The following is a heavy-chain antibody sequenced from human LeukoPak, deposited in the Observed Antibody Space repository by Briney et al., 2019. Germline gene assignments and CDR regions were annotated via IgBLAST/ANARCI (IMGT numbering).Heavy chain of an antibody. V-gene: IGHV4-39*07. CDR2: IYYSGST. D-gene: IGHD2-21*01. Sequence: SGTLSLTCTVSGGSVRSSSYYWGWIRQPPGKGLEWIGSIYYSGSTYYNPTVKSRVTISVDTSKNQFSLKLSSVTAADTAVYYCARVGARYCGGDCYAFDIWGQGTMVTVSS. CDR3: ARVGARYCGGDCYAFDI. CDR1: GGSVRSSSYY. J-gene: IGHJ3*02.